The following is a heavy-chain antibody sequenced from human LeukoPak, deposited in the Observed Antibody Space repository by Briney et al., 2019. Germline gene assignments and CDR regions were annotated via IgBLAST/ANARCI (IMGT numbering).Heavy chain of an antibody. CDR2: IKEDGTEK. Sequence: PGGSLRLSCAVSGFTFSSYWMSWVRQAPGKGLEWVANIKEDGTEKYYQDSVKGRFTIPRDNAKNSLYLQMNSLRAEDTAVYYCAREVVLSTSAWFEYWGQGTLVTVSS. V-gene: IGHV3-7*01. CDR3: AREVVLSTSAWFEY. CDR1: GFTFSSYW. D-gene: IGHD3-22*01. J-gene: IGHJ4*02.